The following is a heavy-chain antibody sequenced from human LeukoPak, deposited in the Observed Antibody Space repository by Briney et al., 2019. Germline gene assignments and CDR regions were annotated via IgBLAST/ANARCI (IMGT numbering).Heavy chain of an antibody. D-gene: IGHD3-3*01. CDR3: ARDFWSGYENTDAFDI. Sequence: SETLSLTCTVSGGSISSSRYYWGWIRQPPGKGLEWIGSIYYSGSTNYNPSLKSRVTISVDTSKNQFSLKLSSVTAADTAVYYCARDFWSGYENTDAFDIWGQGTMVTVSS. CDR1: GGSISSSRYY. CDR2: IYYSGST. J-gene: IGHJ3*02. V-gene: IGHV4-39*07.